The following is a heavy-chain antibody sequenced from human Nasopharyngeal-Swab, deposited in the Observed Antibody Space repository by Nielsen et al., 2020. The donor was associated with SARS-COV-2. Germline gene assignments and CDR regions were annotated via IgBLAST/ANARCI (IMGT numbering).Heavy chain of an antibody. Sequence: GGSLRLFCAASGFTFSSYSMNWVRQAPGKGLEWVSYISSSSSTIYYADSVKGRFTISRDNAKNSLYLQMNSLRDEDTAVYYCARVGPYYYDSSGYDVEYWGQGTLVTVSS. V-gene: IGHV3-48*02. J-gene: IGHJ4*02. CDR2: ISSSSSTI. CDR1: GFTFSSYS. D-gene: IGHD3-22*01. CDR3: ARVGPYYYDSSGYDVEY.